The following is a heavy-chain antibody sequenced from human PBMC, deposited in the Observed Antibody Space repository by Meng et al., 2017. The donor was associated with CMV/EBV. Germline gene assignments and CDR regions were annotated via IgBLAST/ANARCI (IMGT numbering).Heavy chain of an antibody. CDR3: ARVRDIVVVPAAKRQPYYYYGMDV. D-gene: IGHD2-2*01. V-gene: IGHV1-18*01. J-gene: IGHJ6*02. CDR1: GYTFTSYG. CDR2: ISAYNGNT. Sequence: SVKVSCKASGYTFTSYGISWVRQAPGQGLEWMGWISAYNGNTNYAQKLQGRVTMTTDTSTSTAYMELRSLRSDDTAVYYCARVRDIVVVPAAKRQPYYYYGMDVWGQGTTVTVSS.